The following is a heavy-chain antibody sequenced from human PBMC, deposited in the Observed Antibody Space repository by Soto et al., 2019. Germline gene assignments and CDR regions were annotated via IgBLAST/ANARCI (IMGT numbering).Heavy chain of an antibody. D-gene: IGHD6-19*01. Sequence: EVQLVESGGGLVQPGGSLRLSCAASGFTFSSYWMHWVRQAPGKGLVWVSRINSDGSSTSYADSVKGRFTISRDNAKNTLYLQMNSLGAQDTAVYYCARDRGIAVAGDIVYWGQGTLVTVSS. V-gene: IGHV3-74*01. J-gene: IGHJ4*02. CDR1: GFTFSSYW. CDR3: ARDRGIAVAGDIVY. CDR2: INSDGSST.